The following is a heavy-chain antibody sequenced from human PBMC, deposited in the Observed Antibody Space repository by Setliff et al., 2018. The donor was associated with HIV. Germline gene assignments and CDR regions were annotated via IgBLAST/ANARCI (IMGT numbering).Heavy chain of an antibody. Sequence: SETLSLTCTVSGGSISTYSWSWIRQPPGKGLEWIGYIHYSGNTKYNPSLKSRVAISLDTSKKQFSLKLSSVTAADTSVYYCARVSQLGDSYGYYYYYMDVWGKGTTVTVSS. V-gene: IGHV4-59*01. CDR3: ARVSQLGDSYGYYYYYMDV. D-gene: IGHD3-10*01. J-gene: IGHJ6*03. CDR1: GGSISTYS. CDR2: IHYSGNT.